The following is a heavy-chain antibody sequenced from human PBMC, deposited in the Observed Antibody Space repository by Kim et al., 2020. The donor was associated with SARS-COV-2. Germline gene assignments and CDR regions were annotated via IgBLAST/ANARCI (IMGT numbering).Heavy chain of an antibody. CDR1: EFTFRSYA. J-gene: IGHJ4*02. V-gene: IGHV3-30*04. Sequence: GGSLRLSCAASEFTFRSYAMHWVRQAPGKVLEWVAVILNDGSNEYYEDSVKGRFTISRDNSKNTLFLQMNTLRPEDTAVYYCARDIYVSSGYYYGPGYWGRGTLVTVSS. D-gene: IGHD3-22*01. CDR2: ILNDGSNE. CDR3: ARDIYVSSGYYYGPGY.